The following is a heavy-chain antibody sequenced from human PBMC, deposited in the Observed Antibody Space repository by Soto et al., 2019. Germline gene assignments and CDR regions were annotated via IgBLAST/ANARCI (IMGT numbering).Heavy chain of an antibody. D-gene: IGHD6-25*01. CDR2: IYSGGST. V-gene: IGHV3-53*01. J-gene: IGHJ6*02. Sequence: PGGSLRLSCAASGFTVSSNYMSWVRQVPGKGLEWVSVIYSGGSTYYADSVKGRFTISRDNSKNTLYLQMNSLRAEDTAVYYCARELAAPLYYGMDVWGQGTTVTVSS. CDR1: GFTVSSNY. CDR3: ARELAAPLYYGMDV.